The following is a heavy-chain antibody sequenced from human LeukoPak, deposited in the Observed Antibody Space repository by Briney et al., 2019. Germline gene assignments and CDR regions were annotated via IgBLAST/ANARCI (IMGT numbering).Heavy chain of an antibody. CDR2: VCSGGST. Sequence: GGSLRLSCAASGLTFSSYAMSWVRQAPGKGLEWVSSVCSGGSTYYADSVRGRFTISRDDSKNTLSLEMNTLRAEDTAVYYCAKGGGGTCYARSGYWGQGTLVTVSS. J-gene: IGHJ4*02. V-gene: IGHV3-23*01. CDR3: AKGGGGTCYARSGY. D-gene: IGHD2-15*01. CDR1: GLTFSSYA.